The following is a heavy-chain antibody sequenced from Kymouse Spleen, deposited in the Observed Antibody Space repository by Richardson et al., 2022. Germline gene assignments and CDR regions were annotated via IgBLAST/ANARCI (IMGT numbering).Heavy chain of an antibody. V-gene: IGHV3-9*01. Sequence: EVQLVESGGGLVQPGRSLRLSCAASGFTFDDYAMHWVRQAPGKGLEWVSGISWNSGSIGYADSVKGRFTISRDNAKNSLYLQMNSLRAEDTALYYCAKDMDGGKDYYYYGMDVWGQGTTVTVSS. CDR2: ISWNSGSI. J-gene: IGHJ6*02. CDR1: GFTFDDYA. CDR3: AKDMDGGKDYYYYGMDV. D-gene: IGHD4-23*01.